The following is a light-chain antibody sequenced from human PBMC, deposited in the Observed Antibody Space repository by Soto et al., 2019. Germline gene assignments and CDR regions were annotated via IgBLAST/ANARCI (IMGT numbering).Light chain of an antibody. J-gene: IGLJ3*02. Sequence: QSVLTQPHSASGTPGQRVTISCSGSSSNIGSNYVYWYQQLPGTAPKLLIYRNNQRHSGVPDRFSGSKSGTSASLAISWLRSEDEADYYCAAWDDSLSGPWVFGGGTKLTVL. CDR1: SSNIGSNY. CDR3: AAWDDSLSGPWV. V-gene: IGLV1-47*01. CDR2: RNN.